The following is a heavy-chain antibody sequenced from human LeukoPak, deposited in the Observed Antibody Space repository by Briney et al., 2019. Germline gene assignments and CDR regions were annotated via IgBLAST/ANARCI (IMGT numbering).Heavy chain of an antibody. CDR3: ARHSLIGTTPFDY. CDR1: GYTFISYH. D-gene: IGHD1-20*01. V-gene: IGHV1-46*01. J-gene: IGHJ4*02. CDR2: INPSSGNT. Sequence: ASVKVSCKASGYTFISYHIHWVRQAPGQGLEWMGLINPSSGNTPYAQQFQGRVTMTRDTSTSTVYMELSSLRSEDTAVYYCARHSLIGTTPFDYWGQGTLVTVPS.